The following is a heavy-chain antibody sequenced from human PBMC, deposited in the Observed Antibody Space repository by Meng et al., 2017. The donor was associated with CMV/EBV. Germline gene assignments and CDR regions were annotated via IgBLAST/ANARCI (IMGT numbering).Heavy chain of an antibody. CDR2: IYYSGST. CDR1: GGYISSSSYY. J-gene: IGHJ4*02. Sequence: SETLSLTCTVSGGYISSSSYYWGWIRQPPGKGLEWIGSIYYSGSTYYNPSLKSRVTISVDTSKNQFSLKLSSVTAADTAVYYCARQLGQKTYYFDYWGQGTLVTVSS. CDR3: ARQLGQKTYYFDY. D-gene: IGHD7-27*01. V-gene: IGHV4-39*01.